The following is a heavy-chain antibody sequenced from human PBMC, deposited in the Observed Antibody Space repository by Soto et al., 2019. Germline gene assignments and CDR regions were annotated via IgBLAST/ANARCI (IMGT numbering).Heavy chain of an antibody. D-gene: IGHD2-2*01. Sequence: PGGSLRLSCAASGFMFSSYGIHWVRQAPGRGLEWVADISYGGTYKYYADSVKGRFTLSRDNSENTVSLQMNSLRPEDTAVYYCAKQYTDLVIGAFDVWGPGAMVTVSS. CDR3: AKQYTDLVIGAFDV. V-gene: IGHV3-30*18. CDR1: GFMFSSYG. CDR2: ISYGGTYK. J-gene: IGHJ3*01.